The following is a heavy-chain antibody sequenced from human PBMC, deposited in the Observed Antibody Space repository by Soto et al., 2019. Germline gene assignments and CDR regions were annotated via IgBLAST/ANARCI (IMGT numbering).Heavy chain of an antibody. CDR1: GFTFSSYW. CDR3: ARTGDGHHDFLDY. Sequence: EVHLEESGEGLVQPGGSLRLSCAASGFTFSSYWMNWVREAPGKGLEWVANINQDGSDYNLVASVKGRFTISRDNAKNSLFLQMNALRVEDTAVYYCARTGDGHHDFLDYWGQGILVSVSS. CDR2: INQDGSDY. J-gene: IGHJ4*02. V-gene: IGHV3-7*01. D-gene: IGHD1-1*01.